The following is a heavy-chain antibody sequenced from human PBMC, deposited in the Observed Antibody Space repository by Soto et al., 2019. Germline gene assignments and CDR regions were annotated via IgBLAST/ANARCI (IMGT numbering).Heavy chain of an antibody. Sequence: GGSLRLSCAASGFTFSSYAMSWVRQAPGKGLEWVSVISGSGGSTYYADSVKGRFTISRDNSKNTLYLQMNSLRAEDTAVYYCAKDRLYSYGLYYFDYWGQGTLVTVSS. CDR2: ISGSGGST. CDR1: GFTFSSYA. V-gene: IGHV3-23*01. J-gene: IGHJ4*02. D-gene: IGHD5-18*01. CDR3: AKDRLYSYGLYYFDY.